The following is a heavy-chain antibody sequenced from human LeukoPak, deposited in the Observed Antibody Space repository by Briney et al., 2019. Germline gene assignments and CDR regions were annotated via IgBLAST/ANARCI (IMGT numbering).Heavy chain of an antibody. Sequence: GGSLRLSCAASGFTFSSYSMNWVRQAPGQGLEWVSSISSSSSYIYYADSVKGRFTISRDNAKNSLYLQMNSLRAEDTAVYYCAVNYDSSGYYPDAFDIWGQGTMVTVSS. CDR3: AVNYDSSGYYPDAFDI. J-gene: IGHJ3*02. CDR2: ISSSSSYI. D-gene: IGHD3-22*01. CDR1: GFTFSSYS. V-gene: IGHV3-21*01.